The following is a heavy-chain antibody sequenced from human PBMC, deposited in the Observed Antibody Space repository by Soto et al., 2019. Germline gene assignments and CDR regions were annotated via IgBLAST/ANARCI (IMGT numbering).Heavy chain of an antibody. D-gene: IGHD6-19*01. CDR2: INAGNGNT. CDR1: GYTFTGYA. J-gene: IGHJ4*02. CDR3: ARAVAVAADFDY. V-gene: IGHV1-3*01. Sequence: ASVRVSCKASGYTFTGYAMHWVRQAPGQRLEWMGWINAGNGNTKYSQKFQGRVTITRDTSASTAYMELSSLRSEDTAVYYCARAVAVAADFDYWGQGTLVTVSS.